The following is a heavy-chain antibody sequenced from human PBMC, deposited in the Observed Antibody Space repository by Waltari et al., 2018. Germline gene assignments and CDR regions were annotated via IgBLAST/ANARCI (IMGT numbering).Heavy chain of an antibody. V-gene: IGHV3-33*01. CDR1: GFTFSSSG. Sequence: QVQLVESGGGVVQPGRSLRLSCAASGFTFSSSGMHWVRQAPGKGLEWVAVIWYDGSNKYYADSVRGRVTISRDNSKNTLYLQMNSLRAEDTAVYYCARDPSAAAAGTSWGQGTLVTVSS. D-gene: IGHD6-13*01. CDR2: IWYDGSNK. J-gene: IGHJ4*02. CDR3: ARDPSAAAAGTS.